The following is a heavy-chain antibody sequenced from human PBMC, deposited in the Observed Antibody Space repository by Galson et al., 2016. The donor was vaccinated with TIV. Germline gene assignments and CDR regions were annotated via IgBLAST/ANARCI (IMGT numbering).Heavy chain of an antibody. D-gene: IGHD2/OR15-2a*01. CDR3: ATVAWFPGLSLDT. J-gene: IGHJ5*02. CDR1: GNSLNELV. CDR2: FDPEVAKT. Sequence: SVKVSCKVSGNSLNELVIHWVRQAPGKGLEWMGGFDPEVAKTVYAQKLQDRVTMAADTSTNTAYMVLGSLRFEDTAVYYCATVAWFPGLSLDTWGQGTLVTVSS. V-gene: IGHV1-24*01.